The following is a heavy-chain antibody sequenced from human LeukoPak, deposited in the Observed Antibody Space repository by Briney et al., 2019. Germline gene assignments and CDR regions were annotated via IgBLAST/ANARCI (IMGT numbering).Heavy chain of an antibody. J-gene: IGHJ4*02. CDR2: IYWDDDK. CDR1: GFSLSTRGVG. Sequence: SGPTLVKPTHTLTLTCTFSGFSLSTRGVGVGWIRQPPGKALEWLALIYWDDDKRYSPSLKSRLTITKDTSKNQVVLTMTNMDPVDTATYYCAHRRGYYDSTGYYSGHFDYWGQGTLVTVSS. CDR3: AHRRGYYDSTGYYSGHFDY. V-gene: IGHV2-5*02. D-gene: IGHD3-22*01.